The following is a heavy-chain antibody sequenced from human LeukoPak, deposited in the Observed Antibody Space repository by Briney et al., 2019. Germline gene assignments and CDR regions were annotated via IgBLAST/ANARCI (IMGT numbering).Heavy chain of an antibody. V-gene: IGHV4-34*01. J-gene: IGHJ4*02. CDR2: INYGGST. CDR1: GGSFSDPY. CDR3: ARGRVTMVRGVRTFFDY. D-gene: IGHD3-10*01. Sequence: SETLSLTCAVYGGSFSDPYWNWIRQSPGKGLEWIGEINYGGSTNYNPSLKRRVTMSVDTSKNQFSLKLSSVTAADTAVYYCARGRVTMVRGVRTFFDYWGQGTLVTVSS.